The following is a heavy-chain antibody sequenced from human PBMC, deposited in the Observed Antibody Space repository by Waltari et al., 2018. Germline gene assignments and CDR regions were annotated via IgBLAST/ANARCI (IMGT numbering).Heavy chain of an antibody. CDR1: GYSISSGYY. CDR2: IYHSGST. CDR3: ARDHVSSNRYSSGWYSPDDAFDI. J-gene: IGHJ3*02. D-gene: IGHD6-19*01. V-gene: IGHV4-38-2*02. Sequence: QVQLQESGPGLVKPSETLSLTCTVSGYSISSGYYWGWIRQPPGKGLEWIGSIYHSGSTSNNPPLKSRVTISVDTSKNQFSLKLSSVTAADTAVYYCARDHVSSNRYSSGWYSPDDAFDIWGQGTMVTVSS.